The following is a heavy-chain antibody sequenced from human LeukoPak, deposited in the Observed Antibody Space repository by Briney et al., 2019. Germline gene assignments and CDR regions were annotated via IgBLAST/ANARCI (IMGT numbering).Heavy chain of an antibody. D-gene: IGHD6-13*01. V-gene: IGHV3-49*04. J-gene: IGHJ4*02. CDR1: GFTFGYYV. CDR2: IRSKPYGGTT. CDR3: TTGSATGTGSGY. Sequence: GWFMRLCCTASGFTFGYYVMSWVRQAPGKVQELVGFIRSKPYGGTTEYAASVKGRFIISRDDSKTIAYLQMNSLKSEDTAVYYCTTGSATGTGSGYWGQGTLVTVSS.